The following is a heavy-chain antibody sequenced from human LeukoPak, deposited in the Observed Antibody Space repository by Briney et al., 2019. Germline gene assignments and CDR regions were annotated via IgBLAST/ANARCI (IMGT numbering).Heavy chain of an antibody. V-gene: IGHV4-39*01. CDR1: GGSISSSSYY. CDR2: IYYSGST. Sequence: SETLSLTCTVSGGSISSSSYYWGWIRQPPGKGLEWIGSIYYSGSTYYNPSLKSRVTISVDTSKNQFSLKLSSVTAADTAVYYCARHTRFGEAPRWGQGTLVTVSS. J-gene: IGHJ4*02. CDR3: ARHTRFGEAPR. D-gene: IGHD3-10*01.